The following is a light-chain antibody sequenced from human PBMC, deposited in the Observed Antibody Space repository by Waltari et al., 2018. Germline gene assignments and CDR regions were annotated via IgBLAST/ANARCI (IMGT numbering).Light chain of an antibody. CDR1: RSNIGAHYD. CDR2: GNT. V-gene: IGLV1-40*01. Sequence: QSVLTQPPSVSGAPGQRVTISCTGTRSNIGAHYDVHWYQHLPGTAPNVLTSGNTNRPPGVPARFSGSKSGTSASLAITGLQAEDEADYYCQSYDKSLSAWVFGGGTRLTVL. J-gene: IGLJ3*02. CDR3: QSYDKSLSAWV.